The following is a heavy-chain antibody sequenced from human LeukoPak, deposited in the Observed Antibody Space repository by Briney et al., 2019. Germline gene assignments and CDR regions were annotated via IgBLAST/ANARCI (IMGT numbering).Heavy chain of an antibody. CDR1: GFTFSNYW. D-gene: IGHD5-24*01. J-gene: IGHJ4*02. Sequence: GGSLRLSCAASGFTFSNYWMSWVRQAPGKGLEWLANINQDGSEIYYVDSVKGRFTISRDNGKNSLYLQINSLRAEDTAVYFCARRDGRFFDYWGQGTLVTVSS. V-gene: IGHV3-7*03. CDR3: ARRDGRFFDY. CDR2: INQDGSEI.